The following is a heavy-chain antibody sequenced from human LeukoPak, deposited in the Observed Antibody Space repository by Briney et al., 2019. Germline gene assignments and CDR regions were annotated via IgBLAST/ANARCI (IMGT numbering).Heavy chain of an antibody. J-gene: IGHJ4*02. CDR1: GGFISSSSYY. Sequence: SETLSLTCTVSGGFISSSSYYWGWIRQPPGKGLEWIGSIYYSGSTNYNPSLKSRVTISVDTSKNQFSLNLSSVTAADTAVYYCARAAEMATITDWGQGTLVTVSS. CDR3: ARAAEMATITD. CDR2: IYYSGST. V-gene: IGHV4-39*07. D-gene: IGHD5-24*01.